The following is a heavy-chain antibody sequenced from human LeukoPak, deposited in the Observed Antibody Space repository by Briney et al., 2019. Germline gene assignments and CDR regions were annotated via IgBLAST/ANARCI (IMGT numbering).Heavy chain of an antibody. CDR2: IWXDGSNK. D-gene: IGHD3-22*01. Sequence: GGSLRLSCAASGFTVSSYGMHWVRQAPGKGLEWVAVIWXDGSNKYYADSVKGRFTISRDNSKNTLYLQMNSLRAEDTAVYYCARGRTYYYDSSGYSSDGDYWGQGTLVTVSS. V-gene: IGHV3-33*08. CDR3: ARGRTYYYDSSGYSSDGDY. CDR1: GFTVSSYG. J-gene: IGHJ4*02.